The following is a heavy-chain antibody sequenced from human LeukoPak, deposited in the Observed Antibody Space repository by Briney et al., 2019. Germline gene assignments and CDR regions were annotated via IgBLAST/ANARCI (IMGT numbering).Heavy chain of an antibody. J-gene: IGHJ4*02. CDR1: GFTFNSFA. CDR3: AKSWVWSLWGPNDY. D-gene: IGHD2-21*01. V-gene: IGHV3-30*02. CDR2: IRYDGFIT. Sequence: PEGSLRLSCAASGFTFNSFAMHWVRQAPGKGLEWVAFIRYDGFITYYTDSVKGRFTISRDNSKNTLYLQMNSLRAEDTAVYYCAKSWVWSLWGPNDYWGQGTLVTVSS.